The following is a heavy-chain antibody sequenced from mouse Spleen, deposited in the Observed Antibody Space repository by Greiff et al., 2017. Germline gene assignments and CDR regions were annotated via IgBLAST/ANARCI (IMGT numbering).Heavy chain of an antibody. Sequence: EVKLVESGGGLVKPGGSLKLSCAASGFTFSDYGMHWVRQAPEKGLEWVAYISSGSSTIYYADTVKGRFTISRDNAKNTLFLQMTSLRSEDTAMYYCARTWPYYYAMDYWGQGTSVTVSS. CDR2: ISSGSSTI. CDR3: ARTWPYYYAMDY. V-gene: IGHV5-17*01. CDR1: GFTFSDYG. J-gene: IGHJ4*01.